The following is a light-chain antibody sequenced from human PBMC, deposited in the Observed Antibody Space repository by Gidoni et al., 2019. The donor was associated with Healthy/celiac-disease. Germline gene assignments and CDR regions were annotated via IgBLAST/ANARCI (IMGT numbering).Light chain of an antibody. Sequence: GDRVTITCRASQSISSYLKWYKQKPGKAPERLIYAASSRQSGVPSRFSGSGSGTDFTLTISSLQPEDFAAYYCQQSYSTPQTFGQGTKVEIK. V-gene: IGKV1-39*01. CDR1: QSISSY. J-gene: IGKJ1*01. CDR3: QQSYSTPQT. CDR2: AAS.